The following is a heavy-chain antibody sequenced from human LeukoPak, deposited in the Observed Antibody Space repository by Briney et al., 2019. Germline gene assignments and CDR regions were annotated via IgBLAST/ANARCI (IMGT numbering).Heavy chain of an antibody. D-gene: IGHD3-22*01. J-gene: IGHJ6*03. CDR2: INHSGST. V-gene: IGHV4-34*01. CDR3: ARHSSGYYYYYYMDV. CDR1: GGSFSGYY. Sequence: PSETLSLTCAVYGGSFSGYYWSWIRQPPGKGLEWIGEINHSGSTNYNPSLKSRVTISVDTSKNQFSLKLSSVTAADTAVYYCARHSSGYYYYYYMDVWGKGTTVTISS.